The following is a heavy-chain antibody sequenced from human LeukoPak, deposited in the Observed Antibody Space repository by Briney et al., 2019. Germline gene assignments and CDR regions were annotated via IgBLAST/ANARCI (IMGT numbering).Heavy chain of an antibody. J-gene: IGHJ3*02. CDR3: AKNSGWYWYDAFDI. CDR1: GFTFSNYA. CDR2: ISGSGGST. Sequence: GGSLRLSCAASGFTFSNYAVTWVRQAPGKGLEWVSGISGSGGSTFYVDSVKGRFTISRDNSKNTLYMQINSLRAEDAAVYYCAKNSGWYWYDAFDIWGQGTMVTVSS. D-gene: IGHD6-19*01. V-gene: IGHV3-23*01.